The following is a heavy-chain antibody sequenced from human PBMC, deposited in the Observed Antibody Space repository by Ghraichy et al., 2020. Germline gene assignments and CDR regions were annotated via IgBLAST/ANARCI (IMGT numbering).Heavy chain of an antibody. V-gene: IGHV3-21*01. CDR3: ARAAGYYFDY. Sequence: GESLNISCAASGFTFSSYSMNWVRQAPGKGLEWVSSISSSSSYIYYADSVKGRFTISRDNAKNSLYLQMNSLRAEDTAVYYCARAAGYYFDYWGQGTLVTVSS. D-gene: IGHD6-19*01. J-gene: IGHJ4*02. CDR1: GFTFSSYS. CDR2: ISSSSSYI.